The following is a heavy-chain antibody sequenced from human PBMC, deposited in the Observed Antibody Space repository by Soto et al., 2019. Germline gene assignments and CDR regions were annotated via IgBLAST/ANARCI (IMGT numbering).Heavy chain of an antibody. J-gene: IGHJ6*02. Sequence: QVQLQESGPGLVKPSETLSLTCTVSGGSMSSYYWSWIRQLPGKGLEWIGYIYYSGSTNFNPSLKSRVTMSVDTPKNQFSLKLSSVTAADTAVYYCARRGYGPGFPYYYGMDVWGQGTTVTVSS. CDR3: ARRGYGPGFPYYYGMDV. D-gene: IGHD3-10*01. V-gene: IGHV4-59*01. CDR1: GGSMSSYY. CDR2: IYYSGST.